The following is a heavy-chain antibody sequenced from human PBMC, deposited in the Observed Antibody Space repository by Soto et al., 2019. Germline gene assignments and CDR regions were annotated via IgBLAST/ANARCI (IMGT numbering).Heavy chain of an antibody. V-gene: IGHV1-2*03. D-gene: IGHD3-3*01. CDR1: LYTFTFYY. CDR2: INNNSGGT. Sequence: LGASVXFSFNSSLYTFTFYYIHFAREAPGQGLELRGWINNNSGGTNYAQKFQGRVTMTRDTSISTAYMELSRLRSDDTAVYYCARDSIYLNDFWSRYYNIAFDYWGQGTLVTVSS. J-gene: IGHJ4*02. CDR3: ARDSIYLNDFWSRYYNIAFDY.